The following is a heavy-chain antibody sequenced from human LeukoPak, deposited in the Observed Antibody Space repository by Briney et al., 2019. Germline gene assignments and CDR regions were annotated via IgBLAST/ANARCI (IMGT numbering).Heavy chain of an antibody. J-gene: IGHJ1*01. CDR2: ISFDGTKE. D-gene: IGHD3-10*01. Sequence: GGSLRLSCAASGFTFNSYPMHWVRQAPGKGLEWLAVISFDGTKEYSAGSVKGRFSISRDNSKNTVFLQMNSLRLDDTAVYYCARAGGRIRGFGGFQQWGRGALVTVSS. V-gene: IGHV3-30*04. CDR3: ARAGGRIRGFGGFQQ. CDR1: GFTFNSYP.